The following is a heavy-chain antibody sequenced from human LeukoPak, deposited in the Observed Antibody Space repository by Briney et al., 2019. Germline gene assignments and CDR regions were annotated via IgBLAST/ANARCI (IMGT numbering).Heavy chain of an antibody. CDR1: GYTFTSYY. Sequence: ASVKVSCKASGYTFTSYYMHWVRQAPGQGLEWMGIINPSGGSTSYAQKFQGRVTMTRDTSTSTVYMELSSLRSEDTAVYYCARDGGGYSYGLSVFDYWGQGTLVTVSS. D-gene: IGHD5-18*01. CDR2: INPSGGST. J-gene: IGHJ4*02. V-gene: IGHV1-46*01. CDR3: ARDGGGYSYGLSVFDY.